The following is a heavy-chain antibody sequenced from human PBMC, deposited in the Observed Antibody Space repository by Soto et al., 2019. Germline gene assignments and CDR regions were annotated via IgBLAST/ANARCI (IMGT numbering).Heavy chain of an antibody. D-gene: IGHD2-8*02. CDR1: GGSISGSY. J-gene: IGHJ4*02. CDR3: ARSVAVTGAHIDY. Sequence: SETLSLTCSVSGGSISGSYWSGSRQSPGKGLEWLGYVYYTGSTNYSPSLTSRVSISVDTSKNEFSLRLSSVTAADTAVYFCARSVAVTGAHIDYWGQGTQVTVSS. CDR2: VYYTGST. V-gene: IGHV4-59*01.